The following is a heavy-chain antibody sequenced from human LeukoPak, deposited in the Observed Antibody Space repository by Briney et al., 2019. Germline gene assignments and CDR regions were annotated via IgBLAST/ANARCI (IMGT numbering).Heavy chain of an antibody. Sequence: GGSLRLSCAASGFTFSSYGMHWVRQAPGKGLEWVAVISYDGSNKYYADSVKGRFTIPRDNSKNTLYLQMNSLRAEDTAVYYCAKDGYSSGWDFDYWGQGTLVTVSS. V-gene: IGHV3-30*18. CDR1: GFTFSSYG. J-gene: IGHJ4*02. D-gene: IGHD6-19*01. CDR3: AKDGYSSGWDFDY. CDR2: ISYDGSNK.